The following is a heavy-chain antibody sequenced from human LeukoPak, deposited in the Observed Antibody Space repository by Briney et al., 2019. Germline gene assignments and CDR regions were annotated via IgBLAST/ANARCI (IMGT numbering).Heavy chain of an antibody. CDR3: TRHGDIVVVPAAISYYYYGMDV. V-gene: IGHV3-73*01. J-gene: IGHJ6*04. D-gene: IGHD2-2*01. CDR1: GFTFSGSA. CDR2: IRSKANSYAT. Sequence: PGGSLKPSCAASGFTFSGSAMHWVRQASGKGLEWVGRIRSKANSYATAYAASVKGRFTISGDDSKNTAYLQMNSLKTEDTAVYYCTRHGDIVVVPAAISYYYYGMDVWGKGTTVTVSS.